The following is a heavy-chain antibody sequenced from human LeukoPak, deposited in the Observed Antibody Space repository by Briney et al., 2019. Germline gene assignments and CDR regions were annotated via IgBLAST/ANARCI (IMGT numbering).Heavy chain of an antibody. Sequence: SETLSLTCTVSGGSISSGGYYWSWIRQPPGKGLEWIGYIYHSGSTYYNPSLKSRVTISVDRSKNQFSLKLSSVTAADTAVYYCARAPELSSWYLYYFDYWGQGTLVTVSS. CDR1: GGSISSGGYY. CDR3: ARAPELSSWYLYYFDY. J-gene: IGHJ4*02. CDR2: IYHSGST. D-gene: IGHD6-13*01. V-gene: IGHV4-30-2*01.